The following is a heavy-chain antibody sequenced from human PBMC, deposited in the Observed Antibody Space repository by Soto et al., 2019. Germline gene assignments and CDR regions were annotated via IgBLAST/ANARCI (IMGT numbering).Heavy chain of an antibody. CDR2: ISDSGGDT. CDR3: AKVVGTTALVGIDF. D-gene: IGHD1-26*01. CDR1: GFTFSSYS. J-gene: IGHJ4*02. V-gene: IGHV3-23*01. Sequence: PGGSLRLSCAASGFTFSSYSMNWVRQAPGKGLEWVSVISDSGGDTYYADSVKGRYTISRDNSKNMLFLQMNSLRAEDTALYFCAKVVGTTALVGIDFWGQGALVTVSS.